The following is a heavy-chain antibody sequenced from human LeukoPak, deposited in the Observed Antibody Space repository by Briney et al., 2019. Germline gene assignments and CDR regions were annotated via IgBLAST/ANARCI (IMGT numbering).Heavy chain of an antibody. V-gene: IGHV1-69*13. CDR1: GGTFSSYA. CDR3: AREYCSGGSCYKDAEYFQH. Sequence: ASVKVSCKASGGTFSSYAISWVRQAPGQGLEWMGGIIPIFGTANYAQKFQGRVTITADESTSTAYMELSSLRSEDTAVCYCAREYCSGGSCYKDAEYFQHWGQGTLVTVSS. D-gene: IGHD2-15*01. CDR2: IIPIFGTA. J-gene: IGHJ1*01.